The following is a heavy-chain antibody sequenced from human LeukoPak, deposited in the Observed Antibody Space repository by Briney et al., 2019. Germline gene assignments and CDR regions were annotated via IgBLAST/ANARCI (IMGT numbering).Heavy chain of an antibody. J-gene: IGHJ6*02. CDR1: GFSVSSNY. Sequence: GGSLRLSCAASGFSVSSNYMNWVRQAPGKGLEWVSAIYTGGTTYYADSVKGRFTISRDNSKNTLYLQMNSLRAEDTAVYYCAKGQEDYYYYYGMDVWGQGTTVTVSS. CDR3: AKGQEDYYYYYGMDV. CDR2: IYTGGTT. V-gene: IGHV3-53*01.